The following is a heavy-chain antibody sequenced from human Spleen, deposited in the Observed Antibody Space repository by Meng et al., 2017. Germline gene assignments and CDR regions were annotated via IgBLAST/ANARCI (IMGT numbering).Heavy chain of an antibody. CDR3: ATVYCSGGSCYQPFDY. J-gene: IGHJ4*02. Sequence: QVLPVQSGPEVKKPGASVKVSCKVSGYTLTELSMHWVRQAPGKGLEWMGGFDPEDGETIYAQKFQGRVTMTEDTSTDTAYMELSSLRSEDTAVYYCATVYCSGGSCYQPFDYWGQGTLVTVSS. D-gene: IGHD2-15*01. CDR2: FDPEDGET. V-gene: IGHV1-24*01. CDR1: GYTLTELS.